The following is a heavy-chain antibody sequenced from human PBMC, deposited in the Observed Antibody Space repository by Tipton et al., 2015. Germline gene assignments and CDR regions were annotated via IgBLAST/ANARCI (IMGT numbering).Heavy chain of an antibody. Sequence: TLSLTCAVYGGSFSGYYWSWIRQPPGKGLEWIGYIYYLGSTIYNPSFKSRVTISGDTSKNQLSLRVSSVTAADTAVYYCAKVYASSSWYVDYWGQGTLVTVSS. CDR1: GGSFSGYY. V-gene: IGHV4-59*01. D-gene: IGHD6-13*01. CDR2: IYYLGST. CDR3: AKVYASSSWYVDY. J-gene: IGHJ4*02.